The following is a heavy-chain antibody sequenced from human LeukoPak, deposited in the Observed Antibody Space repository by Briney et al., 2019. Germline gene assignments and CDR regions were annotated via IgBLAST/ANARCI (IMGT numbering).Heavy chain of an antibody. Sequence: PGGSLRLSCAASGFTFSSYWMHWVRQAPGKGLVWVSRINSDGSSTSYADSVKGRFTISRDNAKNTLYLQMNSLRAEDTAVYYCARDSSGSSLRNYYYMDVWGKGTTLTVSS. CDR1: GFTFSSYW. V-gene: IGHV3-74*01. CDR3: ARDSSGSSLRNYYYMDV. CDR2: INSDGSST. D-gene: IGHD1-26*01. J-gene: IGHJ6*03.